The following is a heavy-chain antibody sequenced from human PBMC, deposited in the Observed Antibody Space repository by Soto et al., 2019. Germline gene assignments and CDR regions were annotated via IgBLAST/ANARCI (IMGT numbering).Heavy chain of an antibody. CDR1: GFSLNTKREG. CDR2: IYWDDDK. CDR3: AHTHPYNWFDP. V-gene: IGHV2-5*02. Sequence: LGNATQSVGQACTSCGFSLNTKREGVGWIRQPPGKALEWLALIYWDDDKRYSPSLKSRLAITKDTSKNQVVLTMTNMDPVDTATYYCAHTHPYNWFDPWGQGTLVTVSS. J-gene: IGHJ5*02.